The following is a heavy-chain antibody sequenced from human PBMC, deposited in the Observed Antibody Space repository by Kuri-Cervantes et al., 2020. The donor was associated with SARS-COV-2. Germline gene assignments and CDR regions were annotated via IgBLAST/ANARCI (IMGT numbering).Heavy chain of an antibody. CDR3: ARGRDYDFWSGYPPVLYAFDI. V-gene: IGHV1-18*01. CDR1: GYTFTSYG. Sequence: ASVKVSCKASGYTFTSYGISWVRQAPGQGLEWMGWISAYSGNTNYAQKLQGRVTMTTDTSTSTAYMELRSLRSDDTAVYYCARGRDYDFWSGYPPVLYAFDIWGQGTMVTVSS. D-gene: IGHD3-3*01. CDR2: ISAYSGNT. J-gene: IGHJ3*02.